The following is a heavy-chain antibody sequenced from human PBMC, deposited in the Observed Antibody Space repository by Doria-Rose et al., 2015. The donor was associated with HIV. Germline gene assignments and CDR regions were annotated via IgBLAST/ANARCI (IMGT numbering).Heavy chain of an antibody. CDR3: ARDRRITTSSWSFFDY. Sequence: ILSCAASGFTFSDYYMRWIRQTPGKGLEWISYISSSDSTIYYADSVKGRFTISRDNAKNSLYLHMNSLRADDTAVYYCARDRRITTSSWSFFDYWGQGTLGTVSS. CDR1: GFTFSDYY. D-gene: IGHD6-13*01. CDR2: ISSSDSTI. V-gene: IGHV3-11*04. J-gene: IGHJ4*02.